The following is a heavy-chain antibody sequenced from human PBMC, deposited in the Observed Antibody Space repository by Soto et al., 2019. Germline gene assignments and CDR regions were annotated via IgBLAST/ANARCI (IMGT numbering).Heavy chain of an antibody. J-gene: IGHJ5*02. CDR2: ISAYNGNT. CDR3: ARSESLYYYGSGSYYPYIHWFDP. Sequence: ASVKVSCKASGYTFTSYGISWVRQAPGQGLEWMGWISAYNGNTNYAQKLQGRVTMTTDTSTNTAYMELRSLRSDDTAVYYCARSESLYYYGSGSYYPYIHWFDPWGQGTLVTVSS. D-gene: IGHD3-10*01. CDR1: GYTFTSYG. V-gene: IGHV1-18*01.